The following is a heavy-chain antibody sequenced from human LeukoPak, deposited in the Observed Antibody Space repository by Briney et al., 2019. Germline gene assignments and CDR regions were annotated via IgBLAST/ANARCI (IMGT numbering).Heavy chain of an antibody. J-gene: IGHJ5*02. Sequence: SETLSLTCTVSDDSISDYYRGWIRQPPGKGLEWIGEINHSGSTNYNPSLKSRVTISVDTSKNQFSLKLSSVTAADTAVYYCARHLGYCSSTSCPNWFDPWGQGTLVTVSS. CDR1: DDSISDYY. D-gene: IGHD2-2*01. CDR3: ARHLGYCSSTSCPNWFDP. CDR2: INHSGST. V-gene: IGHV4-34*01.